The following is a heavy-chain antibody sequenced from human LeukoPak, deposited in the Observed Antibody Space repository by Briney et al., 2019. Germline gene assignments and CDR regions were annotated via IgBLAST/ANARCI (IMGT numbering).Heavy chain of an antibody. J-gene: IGHJ4*02. Sequence: PGGSLRLSCVGSGFTFSNHQMNWVRQAPGKGLEWVAKIKQDGGEKHYVDSVKGRFTISRDNAKNSLYLQMTSLRVEDTAIYYCARRNYVSGGWALDCWGQGTLVTVSS. CDR1: GFTFSNHQ. CDR3: ARRNYVSGGWALDC. CDR2: IKQDGGEK. D-gene: IGHD3-10*01. V-gene: IGHV3-7*05.